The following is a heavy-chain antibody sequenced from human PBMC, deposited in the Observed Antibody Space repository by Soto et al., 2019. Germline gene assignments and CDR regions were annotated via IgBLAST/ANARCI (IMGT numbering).Heavy chain of an antibody. V-gene: IGHV1-8*01. D-gene: IGHD6-19*01. CDR1: GYTFTSYD. CDR3: ARGRIIVAGGFDP. J-gene: IGHJ5*02. Sequence: QVPLVQSGAEVKKPGASVKVSCKASGYTFTSYDIIWVRQATGQGLEWMGWMNPSTGNTDSAEKFQGRLTMTRNTSISTVYMELSSLSFEDPAVYYCARGRIIVAGGFDPWGQGTLVTVSS. CDR2: MNPSTGNT.